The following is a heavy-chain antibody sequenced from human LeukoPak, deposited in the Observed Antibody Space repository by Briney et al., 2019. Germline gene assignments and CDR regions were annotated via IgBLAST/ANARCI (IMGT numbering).Heavy chain of an antibody. D-gene: IGHD6-19*01. CDR1: GYTFTGYY. J-gene: IGHJ3*02. V-gene: IGHV1-46*01. CDR3: ARFSSGWSWAFDI. Sequence: ASVKVSCEASGYTFTGYYMHWVRQAPGQGLEWMGIINPSGSSTSYAHKFQGRVTITRDTSTSTAYMELSSLRSEDTAVYYCARFSSGWSWAFDIWGQGTMVTVSS. CDR2: INPSGSST.